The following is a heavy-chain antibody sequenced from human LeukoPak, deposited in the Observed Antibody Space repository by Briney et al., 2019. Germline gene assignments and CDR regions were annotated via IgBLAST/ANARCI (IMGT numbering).Heavy chain of an antibody. CDR2: INHSGST. CDR1: GGPFSGYY. D-gene: IGHD6-6*01. J-gene: IGHJ4*02. CDR3: ARGLAARRAAAIGRYYFDY. Sequence: SETLSLTCAVYGGPFSGYYWSWIRQPPGKGLEWIGEINHSGSTNYNPSLKSRVTISVDTSKNQFSLKLSSVTAADTAVYYCARGLAARRAAAIGRYYFDYWGQGTLVTVSS. V-gene: IGHV4-34*01.